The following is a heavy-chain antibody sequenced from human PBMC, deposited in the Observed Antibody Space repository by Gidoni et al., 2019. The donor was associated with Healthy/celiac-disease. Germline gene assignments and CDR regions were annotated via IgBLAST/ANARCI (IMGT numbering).Heavy chain of an antibody. J-gene: IGHJ3*02. D-gene: IGHD1-26*01. CDR2: INHSGST. Sequence: QVQLQQWGAGLLKPSETLSLTCAVYGGSFSGYYWSWIRQPPGKGLEWIGEINHSGSTNYNPSLKSRVTISVDTSKNQFSLKLSSVTAADTAVYYCARGPVVGATLGAFDIWGQGTMVTVSS. V-gene: IGHV4-34*01. CDR3: ARGPVVGATLGAFDI. CDR1: GGSFSGYY.